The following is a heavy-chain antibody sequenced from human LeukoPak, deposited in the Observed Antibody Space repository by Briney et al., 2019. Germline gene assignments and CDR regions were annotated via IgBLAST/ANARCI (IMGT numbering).Heavy chain of an antibody. CDR2: INYSGST. Sequence: SETLSLTCTVSGGSISSYSWSWIRQPPGKGLVWIAYINYSGSTNYNPSLKSRVTISVDPSKKQVSLRLSSVTAADTAVYYCAGRGYSYGYNFDYWGQGTLVTVSS. J-gene: IGHJ4*02. CDR3: AGRGYSYGYNFDY. CDR1: GGSISSYS. D-gene: IGHD5-18*01. V-gene: IGHV4-59*01.